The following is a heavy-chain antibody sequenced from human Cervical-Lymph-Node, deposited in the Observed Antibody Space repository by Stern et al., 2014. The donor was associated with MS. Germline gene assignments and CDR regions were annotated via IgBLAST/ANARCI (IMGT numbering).Heavy chain of an antibody. CDR1: GYTFATKW. CDR2: IYPSDSTV. J-gene: IGHJ4*02. V-gene: IGHV5-51*01. Sequence: EVQLLESGAEVKKPGESLKISCKGSGYTFATKWIAWVRQMPGKGLEWMGIIYPSDSTVQYSPSFQGQVTISADKSISTAYPHWSGLKASDTAIYYCARQMGAYAGNVDYWGQGTLVTVSS. CDR3: ARQMGAYAGNVDY. D-gene: IGHD4-23*01.